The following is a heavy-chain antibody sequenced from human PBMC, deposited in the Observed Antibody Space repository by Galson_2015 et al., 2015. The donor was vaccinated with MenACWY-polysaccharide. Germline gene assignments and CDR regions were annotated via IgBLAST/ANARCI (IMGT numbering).Heavy chain of an antibody. CDR1: GFTFSSYG. CDR3: AKERTTVDI. CDR2: ISGRGGST. D-gene: IGHD4-17*01. V-gene: IGHV3-23*01. J-gene: IGHJ3*02. Sequence: SLRLSCAASGFTFSSYGMSWVRQAPGKGLEWVSGISGRGGSTYYADSVKGRFTISRDNSKDTLYLQMNSLRADDTAVYYCAKERTTVDIWGQGTMVTVSS.